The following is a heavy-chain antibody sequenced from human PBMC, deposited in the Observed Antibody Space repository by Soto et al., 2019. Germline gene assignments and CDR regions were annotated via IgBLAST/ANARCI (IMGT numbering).Heavy chain of an antibody. CDR1: GYTLTELS. Sequence: ASVKVSCKVSGYTLTELSMHWVRQAPGKGLEWMGGFDPEDGETIYAQKFQGRVTMTEDTSTGTAYMELSSLRSEDTAVYYCATDCSSTSCYPGYSYGYGSAAHIFDYWGQGTLVTVSS. V-gene: IGHV1-24*01. J-gene: IGHJ4*02. D-gene: IGHD2-2*01. CDR2: FDPEDGET. CDR3: ATDCSSTSCYPGYSYGYGSAAHIFDY.